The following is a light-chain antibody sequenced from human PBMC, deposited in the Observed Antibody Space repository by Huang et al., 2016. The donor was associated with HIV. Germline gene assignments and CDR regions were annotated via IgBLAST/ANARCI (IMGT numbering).Light chain of an antibody. J-gene: IGKJ4*01. CDR3: QQYNT. V-gene: IGKV3-15*01. CDR2: GAS. CDR1: QSVSSN. Sequence: EIVMTQSPATLSVSPGERATLSCRASQSVSSNLAWYPQKPGQAPRLLIYGASTRATGIPARFSGSGSGTEFTLTIAPLQSEDFAVYYCQQYNTFGGGTKVEIK.